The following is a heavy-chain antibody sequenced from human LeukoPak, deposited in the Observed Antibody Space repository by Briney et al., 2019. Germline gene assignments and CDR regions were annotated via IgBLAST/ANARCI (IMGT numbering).Heavy chain of an antibody. J-gene: IGHJ6*03. CDR2: IIPMFGAA. Sequence: ASVKVSCKASGGTFSKFGISWVRQAPGEGLEWMGGIIPMFGAANYAQKFQGRVTITTDESTTTVHMELISLTSDDTAVYFCATEGPNYYMDVWGKGTTVTVSS. V-gene: IGHV1-69*05. CDR3: ATEGPNYYMDV. CDR1: GGTFSKFG.